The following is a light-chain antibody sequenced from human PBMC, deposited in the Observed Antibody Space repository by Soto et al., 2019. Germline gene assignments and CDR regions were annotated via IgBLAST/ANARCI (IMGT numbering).Light chain of an antibody. CDR3: QQLYGSPYT. Sequence: DIQVTQSPSFLSASVGDTVTITCRASQGIRRSFAWYQQTPGKAPKLLINAASTLQSGVPPRFSGSGSGKEFTLTISSLQPEDFATYYCQQLYGSPYTFGQGTKLDIK. J-gene: IGKJ2*01. V-gene: IGKV1-9*01. CDR1: QGIRRS. CDR2: AAS.